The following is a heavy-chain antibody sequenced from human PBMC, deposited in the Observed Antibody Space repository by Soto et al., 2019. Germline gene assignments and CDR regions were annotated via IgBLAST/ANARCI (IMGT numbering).Heavy chain of an antibody. CDR2: INPNSGGT. V-gene: IGHV1-2*02. J-gene: IGHJ3*02. CDR1: GYTFTGYY. CDR3: ARARCSGGSCFSDAFDI. Sequence: GASVKVSCKASGYTFTGYYMHWVRQAPGQGLEWMGWINPNSGGTNYAQKFQGRVTMTRDTSISTAYMELSRLRSDDTAVYYCARARCSGGSCFSDAFDIWGQGTMVTVS. D-gene: IGHD2-15*01.